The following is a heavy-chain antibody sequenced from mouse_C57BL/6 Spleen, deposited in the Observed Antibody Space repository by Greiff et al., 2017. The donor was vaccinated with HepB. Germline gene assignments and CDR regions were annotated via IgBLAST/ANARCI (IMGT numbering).Heavy chain of an antibody. V-gene: IGHV2-6*01. D-gene: IGHD3-1*01. CDR2: IWGVGST. CDR1: GFSLTSYG. J-gene: IGHJ3*01. CDR3: ASGGGLGLFAY. Sequence: VKVVESGPGLVAPSQSLSITCTVSGFSLTSYGVDWVRQSPGKGLEWLGVIWGVGSTNYNSALKSRLSISKDNSKSQVFLKMNSLQTDDTAMYYCASGGGLGLFAYWGQGTLVTVSA.